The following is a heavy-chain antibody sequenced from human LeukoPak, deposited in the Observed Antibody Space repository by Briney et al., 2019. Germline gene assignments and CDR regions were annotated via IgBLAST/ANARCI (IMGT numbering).Heavy chain of an antibody. J-gene: IGHJ4*02. CDR1: GFTFSAYA. CDR2: ISGGGAST. D-gene: IGHD3-22*01. CDR3: APIYYFGTSAYYL. Sequence: GGSLRLSCAASGFTFSAYAMGWVRQSPGKGPEWVSAISGGGASTYYADSVKGRFTISRDNSRNTLHLQLSSLRDDDTAVYYCAPIYYFGTSAYYLWGQGTLVTVSS. V-gene: IGHV3-23*01.